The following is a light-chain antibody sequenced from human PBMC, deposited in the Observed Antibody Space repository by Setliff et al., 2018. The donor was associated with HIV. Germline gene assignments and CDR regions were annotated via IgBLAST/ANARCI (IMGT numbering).Light chain of an antibody. J-gene: IGLJ1*01. V-gene: IGLV2-8*01. Sequence: QSVLTQPPSASGSPGQSVTISCTGTSSDVGDYNYVSWFQQHPGKAPKLIIYEVTKRPSGVPDRFSGSKSGNTASLTISGLQAKDEADYYCCSYAGTYTYIFGSGTKVTVL. CDR3: CSYAGTYTYI. CDR2: EVT. CDR1: SSDVGDYNY.